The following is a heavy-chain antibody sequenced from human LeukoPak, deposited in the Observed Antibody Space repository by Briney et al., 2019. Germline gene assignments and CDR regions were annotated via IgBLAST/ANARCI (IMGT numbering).Heavy chain of an antibody. Sequence: SETLSLTCAVSGGSISSGGYSWSWIRQPPGKGLEWIGYIYHSGSTYYNPSLKSRVTISVDTSKNQFSLKLSSVTAADTAVYYCARESTNTHSSGWLDAFDIWGQGTMVTVSS. CDR3: ARESTNTHSSGWLDAFDI. CDR1: GGSISSGGYS. J-gene: IGHJ3*02. CDR2: IYHSGST. D-gene: IGHD6-19*01. V-gene: IGHV4-30-2*01.